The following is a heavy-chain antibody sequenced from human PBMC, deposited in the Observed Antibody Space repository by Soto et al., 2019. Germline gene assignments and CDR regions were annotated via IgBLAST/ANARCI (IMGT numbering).Heavy chain of an antibody. Sequence: PGGSLRLSCAASGFTFSSYSMNWVRQAPGKGLEWVSSISSSSSYIYYADSVKGRFTISRDNAKNSLYLQMNSLRAEDTAVYYCARSPRGQLPYQYFQHWGQGTLVTVS. V-gene: IGHV3-21*01. CDR1: GFTFSSYS. CDR2: ISSSSSYI. J-gene: IGHJ1*01. CDR3: ARSPRGQLPYQYFQH. D-gene: IGHD2-2*01.